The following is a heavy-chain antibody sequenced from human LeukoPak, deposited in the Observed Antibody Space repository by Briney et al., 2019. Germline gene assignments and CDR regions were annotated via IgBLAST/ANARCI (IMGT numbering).Heavy chain of an antibody. CDR3: AKVGAGRGDYFGY. V-gene: IGHV3-43D*03. D-gene: IGHD1-26*01. Sequence: GGSLRLSCAASGFTFDDYAMHWVRQAPGKGLEWVSLISWDGGSTYYADSVKGRLTISRDNSKNSLYLQMNSLRAEDTALYYCAKVGAGRGDYFGYWGQGTLVTVSS. CDR1: GFTFDDYA. CDR2: ISWDGGST. J-gene: IGHJ4*02.